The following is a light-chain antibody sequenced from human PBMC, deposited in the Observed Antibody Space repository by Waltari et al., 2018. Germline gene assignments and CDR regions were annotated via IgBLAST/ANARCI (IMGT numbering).Light chain of an antibody. J-gene: IGKJ4*01. CDR3: QQYFSPPPT. CDR2: WAS. V-gene: IGKV4-1*01. Sequence: DFVMTQSPDSLALSLGDRATITCKSSHHLLYTSSHKTYLAWYQQKPGQPPKLLIYWASTRQSGVPDRFIGSGSETDFTLTISSLQPEDAAVYYCQQYFSPPPTFGGGTKVEIK. CDR1: HHLLYTSSHKTY.